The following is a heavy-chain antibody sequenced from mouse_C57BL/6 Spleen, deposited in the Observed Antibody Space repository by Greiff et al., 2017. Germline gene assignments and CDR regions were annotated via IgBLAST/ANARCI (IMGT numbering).Heavy chain of an antibody. J-gene: IGHJ2*01. CDR2: ISSGGDYI. Sequence: EVHLVESGEGLVKPGGSLKLSCAASGFTFSSYAMSWVRQTPEKRLEWVAYISSGGDYIYYADTVKGRFTISRDNARNTLYLQMSSLKSEDTAMYYCTRKGSPYYFDYWGQGTTLTVSS. V-gene: IGHV5-9-1*02. CDR1: GFTFSSYA. CDR3: TRKGSPYYFDY. D-gene: IGHD3-3*01.